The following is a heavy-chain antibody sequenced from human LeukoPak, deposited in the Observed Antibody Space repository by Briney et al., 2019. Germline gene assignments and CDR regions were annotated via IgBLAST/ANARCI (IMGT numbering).Heavy chain of an antibody. Sequence: ESLSLTWTVSGGSISSYYWSWIRQPPGKGLEWIGYIYNNGNTNYNPSLKSRVTISVDTSKNQFSLKLSSVTAADTAVYYCARVYYDSSGYNFDYWGQGTLVTVSS. CDR3: ARVYYDSSGYNFDY. D-gene: IGHD3-22*01. V-gene: IGHV4-59*01. CDR2: IYNNGNT. CDR1: GGSISSYY. J-gene: IGHJ4*02.